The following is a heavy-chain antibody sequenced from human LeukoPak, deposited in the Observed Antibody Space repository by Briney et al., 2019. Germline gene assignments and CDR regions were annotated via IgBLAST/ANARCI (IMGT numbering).Heavy chain of an antibody. CDR2: IWYDGSKK. D-gene: IGHD3-10*01. Sequence: GRSLRLSCAASGFTFSNYGFPWVRQAPGKGLEWVAVIWYDGSKKYYADSVKGRFTISKDNSKNTLYLQMNSLRAEDRAVYYCARDRGNYDSGTLYFDYWGQGALVTVSS. CDR3: ARDRGNYDSGTLYFDY. V-gene: IGHV3-33*01. J-gene: IGHJ4*02. CDR1: GFTFSNYG.